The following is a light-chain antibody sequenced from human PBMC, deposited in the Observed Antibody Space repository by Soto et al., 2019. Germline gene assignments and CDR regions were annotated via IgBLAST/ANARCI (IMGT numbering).Light chain of an antibody. CDR3: QHRSNLPIT. Sequence: EIVLTQSPATLSLSPGERATLSCRASQSVSSYLAWYQQKPGQAPRLLIYGASSRATGIPARFSGSVSGTDFTLTISSLEPEDFAVYYCQHRSNLPITFGQGTRLEIK. CDR1: QSVSSY. V-gene: IGKV3-11*01. J-gene: IGKJ5*01. CDR2: GAS.